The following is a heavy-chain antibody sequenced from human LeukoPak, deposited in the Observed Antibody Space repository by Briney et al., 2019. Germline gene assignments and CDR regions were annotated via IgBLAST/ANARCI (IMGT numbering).Heavy chain of an antibody. Sequence: GGSLRLSCAASGFTFSSYGMHWVRQAPGKGLEWVAVISYDGSNKYYADSVKDRFTISRDNSKNTLYLQMNSLRAEDTAVYYCARTNLGYCSSTSCFGAFDIWGQGTMVTVSS. V-gene: IGHV3-30*03. D-gene: IGHD2-2*01. CDR3: ARTNLGYCSSTSCFGAFDI. CDR2: ISYDGSNK. CDR1: GFTFSSYG. J-gene: IGHJ3*02.